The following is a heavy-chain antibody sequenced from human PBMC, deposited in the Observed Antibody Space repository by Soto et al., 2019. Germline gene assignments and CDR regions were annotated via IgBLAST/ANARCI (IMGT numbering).Heavy chain of an antibody. D-gene: IGHD5-12*01. J-gene: IGHJ3*02. CDR3: KKDADGYDFAFES. CDR2: ITKTGRST. CDR1: GFRFSDYG. V-gene: IGHV3-23*01. Sequence: EVQLLESGGGLVQPGGSLRISCATSGFRFSDYGINWVRQAPGKGLEWVSGITKTGRSTFLADSVRGRFTISRDNLNNIGYLQMNSLRADDTALYYCKKDADGYDFAFESWGQETMVTGSS.